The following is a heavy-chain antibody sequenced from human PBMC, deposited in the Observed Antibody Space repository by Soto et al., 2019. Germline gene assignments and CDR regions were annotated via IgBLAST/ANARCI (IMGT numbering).Heavy chain of an antibody. D-gene: IGHD3-22*01. CDR1: GGSISSYY. J-gene: IGHJ5*02. V-gene: IGHV4-59*12. CDR3: ARAQARDYYDSSGYSNWFDP. Sequence: PSETLSLTCTVSGGSISSYYWSWIRQPPGKGLEWIGYIYYSGSTNYNPSLKSRVTISVDTSKNQFSLKLSSVTAADTAVYYCARAQARDYYDSSGYSNWFDPWGQGTLVTVSS. CDR2: IYYSGST.